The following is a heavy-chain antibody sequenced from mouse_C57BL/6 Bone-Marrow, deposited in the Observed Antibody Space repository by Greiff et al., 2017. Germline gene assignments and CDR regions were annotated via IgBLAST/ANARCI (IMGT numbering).Heavy chain of an antibody. V-gene: IGHV3-6*01. D-gene: IGHD1-1*01. CDR2: ISYDGSN. CDR1: GYSLTSGYY. Sequence: EVQLQQSGPGLVKPSQSLSLTCSVTGYSLTSGYYWNWIRQFPGNKLEWMGYISYDGSNNYNPSLKNRISITRDTSKNQFFLKLNSVTTEDTATYYCASLFITTVGFDYWGQGTTLTVSS. J-gene: IGHJ2*01. CDR3: ASLFITTVGFDY.